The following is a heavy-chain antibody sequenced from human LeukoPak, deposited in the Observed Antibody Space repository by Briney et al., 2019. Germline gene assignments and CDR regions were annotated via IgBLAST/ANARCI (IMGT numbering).Heavy chain of an antibody. CDR2: IKSKTDGGTA. J-gene: IGHJ4*02. V-gene: IGHV3-15*01. Sequence: GGSLRLSCAASGFTFSDAWMSWVRQAPGEGLEWVGRIKSKTDGGTADYAAPVKGRFTVSRDDAINTLYLQMNSLKTEDTAVYFCTTVRGYGPGSYSPNWGQGALVTVSS. CDR1: GFTFSDAW. D-gene: IGHD3-10*01. CDR3: TTVRGYGPGSYSPN.